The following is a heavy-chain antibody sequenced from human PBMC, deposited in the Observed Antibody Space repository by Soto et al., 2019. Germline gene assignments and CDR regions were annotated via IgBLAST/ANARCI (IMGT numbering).Heavy chain of an antibody. V-gene: IGHV1-3*01. J-gene: IGHJ5*02. CDR2: INAGNGNT. CDR1: GYTFTSYA. Sequence: QVQLVQSGAEVKKPGASVKVSCKASGYTFTSYAMHWVRQAPGQRLEWMGWINAGNGNTKYSQKFQGRVTITRDTAASTAYMKLSSLRSEDTAVYYCAREGVRYFDWLLSYNWFDPWGQGTLVTVSS. CDR3: AREGVRYFDWLLSYNWFDP. D-gene: IGHD3-9*01.